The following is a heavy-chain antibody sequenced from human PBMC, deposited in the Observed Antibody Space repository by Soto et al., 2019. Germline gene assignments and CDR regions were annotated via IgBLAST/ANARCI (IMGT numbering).Heavy chain of an antibody. V-gene: IGHV4-34*01. CDR3: ARGRCSSTSCYSLGSSRNWSDP. J-gene: IGHJ5*02. D-gene: IGHD2-2*01. CDR1: GGSFSGYY. CDR2: INHSGST. Sequence: SETLSLTCAVYGGSFSGYYWSWIRQPPGKGLEWIGEINHSGSTNYNPSLKSRVTISVDTSKNQFSLKLSSVTAADTAVYYCARGRCSSTSCYSLGSSRNWSDPWGQGTLVTV.